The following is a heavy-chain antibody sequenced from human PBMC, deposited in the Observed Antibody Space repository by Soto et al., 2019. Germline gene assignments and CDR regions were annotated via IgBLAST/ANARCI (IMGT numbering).Heavy chain of an antibody. D-gene: IGHD2-15*01. CDR1: GGSISSSTYY. V-gene: IGHV4-39*01. CDR3: ARLTRYCRDGTCNFFDS. Sequence: QRQLQESGPGLVKPSETLSLTCTLSGGSISSSTYYWGWIRQPPGKGLEWIGSIYYTGSTYYNSSLKSRVTIFVDTSKSQFSLKLNSVTAADTAVYYCARLTRYCRDGTCNFFDSWGQGVLVTVSS. J-gene: IGHJ4*02. CDR2: IYYTGST.